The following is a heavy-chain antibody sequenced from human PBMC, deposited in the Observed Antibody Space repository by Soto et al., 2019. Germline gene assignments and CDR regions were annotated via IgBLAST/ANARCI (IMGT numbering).Heavy chain of an antibody. V-gene: IGHV1-18*01. CDR3: ARDFDGSGSYYTDY. J-gene: IGHJ4*02. CDR2: ISGFNGKT. Sequence: QVQLVQSGAEAKKPGASVEVSCKASGYTFTSTGMSWVRQAPGQGPEWMGWISGFNGKTNYAQKFRGRITMTADTSTTTAYMEVRSLTSDDTAVYYCARDFDGSGSYYTDYWGQGTLVTVSS. CDR1: GYTFTSTG. D-gene: IGHD3-10*01.